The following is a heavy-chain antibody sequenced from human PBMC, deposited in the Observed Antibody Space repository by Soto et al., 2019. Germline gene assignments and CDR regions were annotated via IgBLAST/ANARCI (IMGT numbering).Heavy chain of an antibody. Sequence: GGSLRLSCAASGFTFSSYAMHWVRQAPGKGLEWVGVISYDGSNKYYADSVKGRFTISRDNSKNTLYLQMNSLRAEDTAVYYCARESVDSRGYCSGGSCYLDYWGQGTLVTVSS. CDR2: ISYDGSNK. V-gene: IGHV3-30-3*01. J-gene: IGHJ4*02. D-gene: IGHD2-15*01. CDR3: ARESVDSRGYCSGGSCYLDY. CDR1: GFTFSSYA.